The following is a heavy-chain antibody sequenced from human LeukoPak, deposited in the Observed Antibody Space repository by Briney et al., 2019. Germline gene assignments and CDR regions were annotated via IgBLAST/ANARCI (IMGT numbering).Heavy chain of an antibody. CDR1: GGSISSSSYY. V-gene: IGHV4-39*01. CDR3: ARHAEDTAMVTLVDY. CDR2: IYYSGST. D-gene: IGHD5-18*01. Sequence: SETLSLTCTVSGGSISSSSYYWGWIRQPPGKGLEWIGSIYYSGSTYYNPSLKSRVTIFVDTSKNQFSLKLSSVTAADTAVYYCARHAEDTAMVTLVDYWGQGTLVTVSS. J-gene: IGHJ4*02.